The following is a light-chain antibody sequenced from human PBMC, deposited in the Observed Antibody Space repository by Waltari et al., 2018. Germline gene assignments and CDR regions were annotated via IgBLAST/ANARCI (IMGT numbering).Light chain of an antibody. CDR2: KAS. J-gene: IGKJ1*01. CDR3: QQYNSYSPWT. Sequence: DIQMTQSPSTLSASVGDRVTITCRARQSINPLLALYQQKPGKAPKLLIYKASSLESGVPSRFSGSGSGTEFTLTISSLQPDDFATYYCQQYNSYSPWTFGQGTKVEIK. CDR1: QSINPL. V-gene: IGKV1-5*03.